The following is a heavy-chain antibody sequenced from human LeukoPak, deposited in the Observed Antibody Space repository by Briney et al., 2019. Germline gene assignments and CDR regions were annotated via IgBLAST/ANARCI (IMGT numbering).Heavy chain of an antibody. CDR1: GFTFTSYA. Sequence: GGSLRLSCAASGFTFTSYAMSWVRQAPGKGLEWVSTISGGGGSTNYADSVKGRFTISRDNSKNTLFLQMNSLRAEDTAVYYCAKAHIGFKDRIAVAAVLDYWGQGSLVTVSS. V-gene: IGHV3-23*01. CDR3: AKAHIGFKDRIAVAAVLDY. J-gene: IGHJ4*02. D-gene: IGHD6-19*01. CDR2: ISGGGGST.